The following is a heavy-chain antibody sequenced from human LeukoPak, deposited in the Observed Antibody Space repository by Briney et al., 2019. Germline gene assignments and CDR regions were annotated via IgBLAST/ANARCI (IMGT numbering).Heavy chain of an antibody. D-gene: IGHD2-2*01. CDR1: GFTLTTHA. J-gene: IGHJ6*02. CDR3: AKYLYQNYYYGMDV. V-gene: IGHV3-23*01. Sequence: GGSLRLSCAASGFTLTTHAMNWVRQAPGKGLEWVSGIDSSGRGIYYADSVKGRFTISRDNSKNTLYLQMNSLRAEDTAVYSCAKYLYQNYYYGMDVWGQGTTVTVSS. CDR2: IDSSGRGI.